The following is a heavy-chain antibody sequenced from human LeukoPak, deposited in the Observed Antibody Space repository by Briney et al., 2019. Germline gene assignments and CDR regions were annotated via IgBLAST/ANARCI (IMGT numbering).Heavy chain of an antibody. D-gene: IGHD4-17*01. J-gene: IGHJ6*03. V-gene: IGHV3-33*06. CDR1: GFICSNYG. CDR2: IWYDGINK. CDR3: AKAITVTTNYMDA. Sequence: GGSLRLSCAASGFICSNYGMHWVRQAPGKGLEWVAVIWYDGINKYYVDSVKGRFSISRDNSKKILYLQMNSLRAEDTAMYYCAKAITVTTNYMDARGKRTMVTVSS.